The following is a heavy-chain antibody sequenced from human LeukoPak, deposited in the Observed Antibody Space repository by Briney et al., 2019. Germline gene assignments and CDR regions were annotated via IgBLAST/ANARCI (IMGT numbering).Heavy chain of an antibody. D-gene: IGHD3-10*01. Sequence: GGSLRLSCAASGFTFSSYEMNWVRQAPGTGLEWVSYISGTGTTIHYADSVKGRFTVSRENAKKSLYLQMDSLRAEDTAVYYCARVRGVTPDYWGQGTLVTVSS. CDR2: ISGTGTTI. J-gene: IGHJ4*02. CDR1: GFTFSSYE. CDR3: ARVRGVTPDY. V-gene: IGHV3-48*03.